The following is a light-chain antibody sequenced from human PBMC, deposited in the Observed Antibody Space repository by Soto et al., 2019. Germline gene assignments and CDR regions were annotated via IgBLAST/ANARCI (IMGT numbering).Light chain of an antibody. Sequence: QSVLTQPPSVSAAPGQKVTISSSGSTSNIGKNYVSWYQLLPGTAPKLLIYDNTKRPSGIPDRFSGSKSGTSATLVIAGLQTGDEADYYCETWDTSLSVVIFGGGTKLTVL. CDR2: DNT. J-gene: IGLJ2*01. V-gene: IGLV1-51*01. CDR3: ETWDTSLSVVI. CDR1: TSNIGKNY.